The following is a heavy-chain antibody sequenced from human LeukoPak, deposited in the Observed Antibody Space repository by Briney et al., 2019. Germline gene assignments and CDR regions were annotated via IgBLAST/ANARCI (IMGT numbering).Heavy chain of an antibody. CDR3: AKGWWELLI. CDR1: GFTFSGSW. Sequence: GGFLRLSCAASGFTFSGSWMYWVRQAPGKGLVWVSRINSDGSSTSYADSVKGRFTISRGNSKNTLYLQMNSLRAEDTAVYYCAKGWWELLIWGQGTLVTVSS. J-gene: IGHJ4*02. CDR2: INSDGSST. D-gene: IGHD1-26*01. V-gene: IGHV3-74*01.